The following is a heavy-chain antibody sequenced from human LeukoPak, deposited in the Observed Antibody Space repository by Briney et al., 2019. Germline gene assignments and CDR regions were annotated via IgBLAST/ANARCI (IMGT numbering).Heavy chain of an antibody. CDR1: GFTFSSYA. J-gene: IGHJ3*02. CDR3: VKKVGGVKAFDI. CDR2: IGAGGTFT. Sequence: GGSLRLSCTASGFTFSSYAMNWVRQAPGKGLEWVSGIGAGGTFTYYADSVKGRFTIFRDNSRNTLYLQMSSLRAEDTALYYCVKKVGGVKAFDIWGQGTMVTVSS. V-gene: IGHV3-23*01. D-gene: IGHD2-8*02.